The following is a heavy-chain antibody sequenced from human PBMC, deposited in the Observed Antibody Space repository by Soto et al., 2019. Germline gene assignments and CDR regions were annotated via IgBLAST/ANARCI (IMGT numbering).Heavy chain of an antibody. Sequence: GESLKISCKGSGYSFTSYWISWVRQMPGKGLEWMGRIDPSDSYTNYSPSFQGHVTISADKSISTAYLQWSSLKASDTAMYYCARQKLTIFGVVLIPHGMDVWGQGTTVTVS. CDR2: IDPSDSYT. CDR1: GYSFTSYW. V-gene: IGHV5-10-1*01. J-gene: IGHJ6*02. D-gene: IGHD3-3*01. CDR3: ARQKLTIFGVVLIPHGMDV.